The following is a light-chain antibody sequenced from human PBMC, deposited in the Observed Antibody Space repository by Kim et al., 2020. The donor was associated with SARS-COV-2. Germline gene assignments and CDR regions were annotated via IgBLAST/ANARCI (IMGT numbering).Light chain of an antibody. CDR3: QAWDSSTVV. CDR1: KLGDKY. CDR2: QDS. J-gene: IGLJ2*01. Sequence: SYELTQPPSVSVSPGQTASITCSGDKLGDKYACWYQQKAGQSPVLVIYQDSKRPSGIPERFSGSNSGNTATLTISGTQAMDEADYYCQAWDSSTVVFGGGKKLTVL. V-gene: IGLV3-1*01.